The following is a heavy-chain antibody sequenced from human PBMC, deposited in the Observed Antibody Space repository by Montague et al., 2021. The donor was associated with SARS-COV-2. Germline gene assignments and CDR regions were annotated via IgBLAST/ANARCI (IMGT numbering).Heavy chain of an antibody. V-gene: IGHV4-39*02. CDR3: ARRGRKLLPVATTIGGFDI. CDR1: GGSISSSNHY. CDR2: IYDSGST. Sequence: SETLSLTCTVPGGSISSSNHYWDWIRQPPGKGLEWIGSIYDSGSTXYNPSLKSRVTISVDTSKNHFSLKLSSVTAADTAVYYCARRGRKLLPVATTIGGFDIWGQGTMVTVSS. J-gene: IGHJ3*02. D-gene: IGHD5-12*01.